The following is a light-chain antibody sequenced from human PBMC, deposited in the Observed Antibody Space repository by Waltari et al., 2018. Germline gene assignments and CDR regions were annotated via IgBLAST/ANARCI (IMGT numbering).Light chain of an antibody. CDR1: SSNIGSNP. CDR3: AVWDDTLNGQV. Sequence: QSVLTQPPSASDTPGQRVTISCSGSSSNIGSNPVPWYQQVPGTAPKLLIYSNNQRPSGVPDRFSGSKSGTSASLAISGLQSEDEADYFCAVWDDTLNGQVFGGGTKLTVL. V-gene: IGLV1-44*01. CDR2: SNN. J-gene: IGLJ3*02.